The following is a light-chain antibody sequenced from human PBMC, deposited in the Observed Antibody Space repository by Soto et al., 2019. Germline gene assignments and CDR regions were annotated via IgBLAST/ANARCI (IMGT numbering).Light chain of an antibody. CDR1: QSVSNY. J-gene: IGKJ1*01. CDR3: QQYGGSPQT. CDR2: GAS. V-gene: IGKV3-20*01. Sequence: EIVLTQSPGTLSLSPGERATLSCRASQSVSNYLVWYQQKPGHATRLLISGASSRATGIPDRFSGSGSGTEFTLTIRRLEPEDFAVYYCQQYGGSPQTFGQGTKVDIK.